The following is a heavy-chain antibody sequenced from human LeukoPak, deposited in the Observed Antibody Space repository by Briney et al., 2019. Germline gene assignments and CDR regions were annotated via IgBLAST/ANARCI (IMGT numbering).Heavy chain of an antibody. CDR3: ARHYDSSGYYTSVGY. CDR1: GYSISSGYY. J-gene: IGHJ4*02. Sequence: SETLSLTCTVSGYSISSGYYWGWIRQPPGKRLEWIGSIYHSGSTYYNPSLKSRVTISVDTSKNQFSLKLSSVTAADTAVYYCARHYDSSGYYTSVGYWGQGTLVTVSS. D-gene: IGHD3-22*01. CDR2: IYHSGST. V-gene: IGHV4-38-2*02.